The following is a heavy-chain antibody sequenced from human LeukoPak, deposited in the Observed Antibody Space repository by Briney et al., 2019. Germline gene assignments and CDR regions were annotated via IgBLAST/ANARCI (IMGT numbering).Heavy chain of an antibody. CDR2: ISYDGSNK. D-gene: IGHD4-23*01. Sequence: GRSLRLSCAASGFTFSSYAMHWVRQAPGKGREWVAVISYDGSNKYYADSVKGRFTISRDNSKNTLYLQMNSLRAEDTAVYYCARDQPVVTSQFDYWGQGTLVTVSS. V-gene: IGHV3-30*04. J-gene: IGHJ4*02. CDR3: ARDQPVVTSQFDY. CDR1: GFTFSSYA.